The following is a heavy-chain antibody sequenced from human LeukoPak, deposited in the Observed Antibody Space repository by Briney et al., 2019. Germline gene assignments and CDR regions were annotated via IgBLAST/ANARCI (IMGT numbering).Heavy chain of an antibody. J-gene: IGHJ6*03. CDR2: IYYSGST. CDR1: GGSISSSSYY. CDR3: ARHPYNQYYYYYMDV. V-gene: IGHV4-39*01. Sequence: PSETLSLTCTVSGGSISSSSYYWGWIRQPPGKGLEWIGSIYYSGSTYYNPSLKSRVTISVDTSKNQFSLKLSSVTAADTAVYYCARHPYNQYYYYYMDVWGKGTTVTVSS. D-gene: IGHD1-14*01.